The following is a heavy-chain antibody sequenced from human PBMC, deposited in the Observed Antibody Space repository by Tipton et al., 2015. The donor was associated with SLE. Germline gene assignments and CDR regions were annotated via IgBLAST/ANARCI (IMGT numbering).Heavy chain of an antibody. J-gene: IGHJ3*02. Sequence: TLSLTCTVSGGSISSYYWSWIRQPPGKGLEWIGYIYYSGSTNYNPSLKSRVTISVDTSKHQFSLKLSSVTAADTAVYYCARSRPTQLGIGPDDFDIWGQGTRVTVSS. CDR2: IYYSGST. D-gene: IGHD7-27*01. CDR1: GGSISSYY. CDR3: ARSRPTQLGIGPDDFDI. V-gene: IGHV4-59*12.